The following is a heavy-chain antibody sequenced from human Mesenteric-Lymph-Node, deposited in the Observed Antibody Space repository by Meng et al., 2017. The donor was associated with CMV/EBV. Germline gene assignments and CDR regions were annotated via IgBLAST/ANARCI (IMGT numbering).Heavy chain of an antibody. CDR1: GFTFNYYE. J-gene: IGHJ6*02. CDR3: ARGGVSSTSQGMDV. D-gene: IGHD2-2*01. Sequence: GGSLRLSCAASGFTFNYYEMNWVRQAPGKGLEWVSSISSSSSYIYYADSVKGRFTISRDNAKNSLYLQMNSLRAEDTAVYYCARGGVSSTSQGMDVWGQGTTVTVSS. V-gene: IGHV3-21*01. CDR2: ISSSSSYI.